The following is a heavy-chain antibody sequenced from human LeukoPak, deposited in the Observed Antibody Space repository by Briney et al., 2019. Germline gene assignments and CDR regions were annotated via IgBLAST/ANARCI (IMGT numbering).Heavy chain of an antibody. Sequence: SETLSLTCAVYSRSFSGHYWRWIRHPAGKGLEWLGCIYTSGSTNYNPTLKSRVTMSVDTSKKPSYMKLSSVTAADTAVYYCARVRGSSGSYEYYHYMDVWGKGTTVTISS. V-gene: IGHV4-59*10. CDR1: SRSFSGHY. D-gene: IGHD1-26*01. CDR2: IYTSGST. J-gene: IGHJ6*03. CDR3: ARVRGSSGSYEYYHYMDV.